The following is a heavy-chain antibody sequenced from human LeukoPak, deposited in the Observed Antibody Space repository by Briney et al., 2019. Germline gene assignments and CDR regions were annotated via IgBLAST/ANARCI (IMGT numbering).Heavy chain of an antibody. CDR1: GFTFSSYA. Sequence: PGGSLRLSCAASGFTFSSYAMSWVRQAPGKGLEWVSAISGSGGSTYYADSVKGRFTISRDNSKNTLYLQMNSLRAEDTAVYYCAKDFITMVRGVIIKPYYFDYWGQGTLVTVSS. D-gene: IGHD3-10*01. J-gene: IGHJ4*02. CDR3: AKDFITMVRGVIIKPYYFDY. V-gene: IGHV3-23*01. CDR2: ISGSGGST.